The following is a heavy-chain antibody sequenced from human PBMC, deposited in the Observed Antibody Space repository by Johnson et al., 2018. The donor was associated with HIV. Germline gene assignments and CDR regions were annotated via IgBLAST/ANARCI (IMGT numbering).Heavy chain of an antibody. CDR3: ATFGGGSFHAFDI. CDR1: GFTFSSYW. V-gene: IGHV3-7*05. CDR2: IKQDGSEK. Sequence: MLLVESGGGLVQPGGSLRLSCAASGFTFSSYWMGWVRQAPGKGLEWVANIKQDGSEKYYVDSLKGRFTISRDNAKNSLYLQMNSLRAEDTAVYYCATFGGGSFHAFDIWGQGTIVIVSS. J-gene: IGHJ3*02. D-gene: IGHD1-26*01.